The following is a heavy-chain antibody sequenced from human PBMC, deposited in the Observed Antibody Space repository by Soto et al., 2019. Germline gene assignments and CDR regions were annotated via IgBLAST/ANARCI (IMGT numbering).Heavy chain of an antibody. J-gene: IGHJ4*02. Sequence: SETLSLTCAVYGGSFSGYYWSWIRQPPGKGLEWIGEINHSGSTNYNPSLKSRVTISVDTSKNQFSLKLSSVTAADTAVYYCARDPGGGSWRQSEIDYWGQGTLVTVSS. CDR1: GGSFSGYY. D-gene: IGHD2-15*01. CDR3: ARDPGGGSWRQSEIDY. V-gene: IGHV4-34*01. CDR2: INHSGST.